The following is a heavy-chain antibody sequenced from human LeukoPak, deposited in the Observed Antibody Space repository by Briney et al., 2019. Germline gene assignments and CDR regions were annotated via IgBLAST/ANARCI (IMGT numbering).Heavy chain of an antibody. Sequence: GGSLRLSCAASGFTFSSYAMSWVRQAPGKGLEWVAVISYDGSNKYYADSVKGRFTISRDNSKNTLYLQMNSLRAEDTAVYYCARDLDSYGSFDYWGQGTLVTVSS. CDR3: ARDLDSYGSFDY. J-gene: IGHJ4*02. CDR2: ISYDGSNK. CDR1: GFTFSSYA. V-gene: IGHV3-30-3*01. D-gene: IGHD5-18*01.